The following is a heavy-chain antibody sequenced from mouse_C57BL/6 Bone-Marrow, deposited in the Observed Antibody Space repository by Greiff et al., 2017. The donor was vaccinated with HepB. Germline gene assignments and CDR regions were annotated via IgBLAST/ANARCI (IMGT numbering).Heavy chain of an antibody. CDR1: GYAFSSSW. D-gene: IGHD1-1*01. J-gene: IGHJ2*01. Sequence: QVQLQQSGPELVKPGASVKISCKASGYAFSSSWMNWVKQRPGKGLEWIGRIYPGDGDTNYNGKFKGKATLTADKSSSTAYMQLSSLTSDDSAVYFCARRPLITTVVAPYFDYWGQGTTLTVSS. CDR3: ARRPLITTVVAPYFDY. V-gene: IGHV1-82*01. CDR2: IYPGDGDT.